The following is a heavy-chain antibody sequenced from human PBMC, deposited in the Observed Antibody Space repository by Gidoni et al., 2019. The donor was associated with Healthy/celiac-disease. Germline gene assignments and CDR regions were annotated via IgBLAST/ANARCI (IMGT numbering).Heavy chain of an antibody. Sequence: QVQLVESGGGLVKPGGSLRLSCAASGFTSRDYYLSWIRPAPGKGLEWVSYISSSGSTIYYADSVKGRFTISRDNAKNSLYLQMNSLRAEDTAVYYCARAQYLPARLRLGELSSVYYYYGMDVWGQGTTVTVSS. D-gene: IGHD3-16*02. V-gene: IGHV3-11*01. CDR3: ARAQYLPARLRLGELSSVYYYYGMDV. CDR1: GFTSRDYY. J-gene: IGHJ6*02. CDR2: ISSSGSTI.